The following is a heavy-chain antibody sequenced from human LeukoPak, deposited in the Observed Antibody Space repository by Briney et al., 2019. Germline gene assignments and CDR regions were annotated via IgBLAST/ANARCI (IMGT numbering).Heavy chain of an antibody. Sequence: ASVKVSCKACGYTFTSYAMHWVRQAPGQRLEWMGWINAGNGNTKYSQKFQGRVTITRDTSASTAYMELSSLRSEDTAVYYCASYDLPAGGLYAFDIWGQGTMVTVSS. CDR2: INAGNGNT. CDR1: GYTFTSYA. V-gene: IGHV1-3*01. J-gene: IGHJ3*02. CDR3: ASYDLPAGGLYAFDI. D-gene: IGHD3-3*01.